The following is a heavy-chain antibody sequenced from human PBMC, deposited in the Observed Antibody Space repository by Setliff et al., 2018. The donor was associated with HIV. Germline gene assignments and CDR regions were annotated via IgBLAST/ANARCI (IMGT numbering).Heavy chain of an antibody. V-gene: IGHV4-59*11. J-gene: IGHJ4*03. Sequence: SETLSLTCTVSGVSISSHYWSWIRQPPGKGLEWIGYIYFSGSTSYHPSLKSRVTISVVTSKKQFSLKLRSVTAADTAVYYCAREQREVSTDYFDYWVPETLLVTVSS. CDR1: GVSISSHY. CDR2: IYFSGST. D-gene: IGHD5-18*01. CDR3: AREQREVSTDYFDY.